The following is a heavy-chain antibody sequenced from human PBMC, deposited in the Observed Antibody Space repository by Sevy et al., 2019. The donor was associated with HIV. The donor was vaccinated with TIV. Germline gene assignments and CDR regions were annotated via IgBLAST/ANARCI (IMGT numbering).Heavy chain of an antibody. Sequence: ASVKVSCKASGYTFTSYGISWVRQAPGQGLEWMGWISAYNGNTNYAQKLQGRVTMTTDTSTSTAYMELRSLRSDDTAVYYCARDEFLLWFGETHSYYYYYGMVVWGQGTTVTVSS. D-gene: IGHD3-10*01. CDR3: ARDEFLLWFGETHSYYYYYGMVV. J-gene: IGHJ6*02. CDR2: ISAYNGNT. V-gene: IGHV1-18*01. CDR1: GYTFTSYG.